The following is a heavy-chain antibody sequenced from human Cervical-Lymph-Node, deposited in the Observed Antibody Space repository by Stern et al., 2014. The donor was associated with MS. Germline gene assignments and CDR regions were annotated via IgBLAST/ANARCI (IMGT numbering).Heavy chain of an antibody. CDR2: VHYSGTT. CDR3: AGSGTYYPDY. CDR1: GGSISSYY. V-gene: IGHV4-59*08. J-gene: IGHJ4*02. Sequence: QVQLVESGPGLVKPSETLSLTCSVSGGSISSYYWNWIRQPPGKGLEWIANVHYSGTTNYNPSLKSRVTILLDPPKNKIPLKLTSVTAADTAVYYCAGSGTYYPDYWGQGILVTVSS. D-gene: IGHD3-3*01.